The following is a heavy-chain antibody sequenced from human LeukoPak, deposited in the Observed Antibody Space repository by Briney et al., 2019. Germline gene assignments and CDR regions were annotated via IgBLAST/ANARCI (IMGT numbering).Heavy chain of an antibody. V-gene: IGHV3-30*02. J-gene: IGHJ4*02. CDR2: IRDDGSNK. CDR1: AFTFSTYG. D-gene: IGHD6-13*01. CDR3: AKGYDSGWYGFDY. Sequence: GGSLRLSCAASAFTFSTYGMHWVRQAPGKGLEGVAFIRDDGSNKYYAYSVKGRFTISRDNSKNTLWLQMNSLRSEDTDIYYCAKGYDSGWYGFDYWGQGTLVTVSS.